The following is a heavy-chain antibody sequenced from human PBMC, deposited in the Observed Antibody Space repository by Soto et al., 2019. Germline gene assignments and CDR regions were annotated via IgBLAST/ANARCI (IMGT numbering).Heavy chain of an antibody. D-gene: IGHD6-19*01. V-gene: IGHV1-8*01. CDR2: INPNSGNT. CDR3: ARGKQWPHNWFDP. CDR1: GYTFTSDD. Sequence: QVQLVQSGAEVKKPGASVKVSCTASGYTFTSDDINWVRQATGQGLEWMGWINPNSGNTGYAQKFQGRVTMTRNTSISTAYMDLRSLRSDDTAVYYCARGKQWPHNWFDPWGQGTLVTVSS. J-gene: IGHJ5*02.